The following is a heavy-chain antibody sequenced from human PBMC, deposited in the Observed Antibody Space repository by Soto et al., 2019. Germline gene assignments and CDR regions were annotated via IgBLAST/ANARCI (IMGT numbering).Heavy chain of an antibody. CDR2: IIPIFGTA. CDR3: ARDDIVVVTATAAYYYGMDV. CDR1: GGTFSSYA. J-gene: IGHJ6*02. Sequence: SVKVSCKASGGTFSSYAISWVRQAPGQGLEWMGGIIPIFGTANYAQKFQGRVTITADKSTSTAYMELSSLRSEDTAVYYCARDDIVVVTATAAYYYGMDVWGQGTTVTVSS. V-gene: IGHV1-69*06. D-gene: IGHD2-21*02.